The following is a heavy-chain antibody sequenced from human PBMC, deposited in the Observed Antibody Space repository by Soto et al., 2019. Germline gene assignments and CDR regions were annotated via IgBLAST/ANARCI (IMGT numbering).Heavy chain of an antibody. Sequence: QITLRESGPPLVKPTQTLTLTCTFSGFSLSTTGVGVAWVRQSPGKALERLCLIYWDDTKRYSPSLKSRFTITEDSSKNQVVLTMTNMDPVDTATYYCAHTRIAFYSSYMDVWGDGTAVSVSS. J-gene: IGHJ6*03. CDR2: IYWDDTK. D-gene: IGHD2-15*01. CDR1: GFSLSTTGVG. CDR3: AHTRIAFYSSYMDV. V-gene: IGHV2-5*02.